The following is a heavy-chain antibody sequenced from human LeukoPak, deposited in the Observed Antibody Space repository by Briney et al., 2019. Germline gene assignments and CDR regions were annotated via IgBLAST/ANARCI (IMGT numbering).Heavy chain of an antibody. CDR2: ISSSGGNT. CDR1: GFTFSSYA. D-gene: IGHD3-22*01. Sequence: GGPLRLSCTASGFTFSSYAMSWVRQAPGKGLEWVSAISSSGGNTYYADSEQGRFTISRDNPKNTLYLQMNSLRAEDTAMYYCTKVSDYYEPRDYWGQGTLVTVSS. V-gene: IGHV3-23*01. J-gene: IGHJ4*02. CDR3: TKVSDYYEPRDY.